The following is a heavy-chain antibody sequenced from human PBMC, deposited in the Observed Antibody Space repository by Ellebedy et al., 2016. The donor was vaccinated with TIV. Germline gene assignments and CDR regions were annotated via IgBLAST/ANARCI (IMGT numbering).Heavy chain of an antibody. J-gene: IGHJ4*02. Sequence: GGSLRLSXAASGFTFSSYAMSWVRQAPGKGLEWVSAISGSGGSTYYADSVKGRFTISRDNSKNTLYLQMNSLRAEDTAVYYCAKATYSDFLALLDYWGQGTLVTVSS. CDR2: ISGSGGST. CDR1: GFTFSSYA. V-gene: IGHV3-23*01. D-gene: IGHD2-15*01. CDR3: AKATYSDFLALLDY.